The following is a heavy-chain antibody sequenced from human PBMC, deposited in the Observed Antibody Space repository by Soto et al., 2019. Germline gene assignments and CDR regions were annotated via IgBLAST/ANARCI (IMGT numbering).Heavy chain of an antibody. D-gene: IGHD3-10*01. CDR3: SRAPRGREPILYFDP. J-gene: IGHJ5*02. CDR2: IYYSGNT. V-gene: IGHV4-30-4*01. Sequence: KTSETLSLTCTVSGGSISSGDYYWSWIRQPPGKGLEWIAYIYYSGNTYYNPSRKSRVTISLDTSKNQFSLVLSSVTASDTAVYYWSRAPRGREPILYFDPWGQGTLVTVSS. CDR1: GGSISSGDYY.